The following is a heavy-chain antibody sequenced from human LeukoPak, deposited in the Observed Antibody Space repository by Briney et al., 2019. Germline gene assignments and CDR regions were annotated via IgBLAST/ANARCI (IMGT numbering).Heavy chain of an antibody. D-gene: IGHD1-26*01. V-gene: IGHV4-39*01. Sequence: SETLSLTCTVSGGSISATSYFWGWIRQPPGKGLEWIGSLYYRGSTYYNPSLKSRVTISVDTSKNQFSLKLSSVTAADTAVYYCGEWELPSWGQGTLVTVSS. J-gene: IGHJ4*02. CDR3: GEWELPS. CDR1: GGSISATSYF. CDR2: LYYRGST.